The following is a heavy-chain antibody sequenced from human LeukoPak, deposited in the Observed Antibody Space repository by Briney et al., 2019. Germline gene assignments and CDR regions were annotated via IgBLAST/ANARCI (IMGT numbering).Heavy chain of an antibody. Sequence: PSQTLSLTCTVSGGSISSGSYYWSWTRQPAGKGLEWIGRIYTSGSTNYNPSLKSRVTISVDTSKNQFSLKLSSVTAADTAVYYCAREYSGSYEAYFDYWGQGTLVTVSS. J-gene: IGHJ4*02. D-gene: IGHD1-26*01. CDR3: AREYSGSYEAYFDY. V-gene: IGHV4-61*02. CDR1: GGSISSGSYY. CDR2: IYTSGST.